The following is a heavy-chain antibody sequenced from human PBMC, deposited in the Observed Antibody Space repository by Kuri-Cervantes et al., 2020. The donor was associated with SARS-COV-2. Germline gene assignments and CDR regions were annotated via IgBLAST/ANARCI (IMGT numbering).Heavy chain of an antibody. J-gene: IGHJ5*02. CDR2: IYYSGST. CDR3: ARVGLRRITIFGALTDGNWFDP. CDR1: GGSISSGDYY. D-gene: IGHD3-3*01. Sequence: SETLSLTCTVSGGSISSGDYYWSWIRQPPGKGLEWIGYIYYSGSTYYNPSFKSRVTISVDTSKNQFSLKLSSVTAADTAVYYCARVGLRRITIFGALTDGNWFDPWGQGTLVTVSS. V-gene: IGHV4-30-4*01.